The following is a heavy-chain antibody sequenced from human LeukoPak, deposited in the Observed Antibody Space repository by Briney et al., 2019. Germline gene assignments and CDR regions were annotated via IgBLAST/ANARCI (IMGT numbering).Heavy chain of an antibody. CDR3: ARGPNYYENVGYYRH. CDR2: ISNYNGHT. V-gene: IGHV1-18*01. CDR1: GYTFATYG. J-gene: IGHJ4*02. Sequence: ASVRVSCKASGYTFATYGTKWVRQAPGQGLEWMGWISNYNGHTKYPHKVHGRVTMTTDTSTSTAYMELRSLRSDDTAVYYCARGPNYYENVGYYRHWGQGTLVTVSS. D-gene: IGHD3-22*01.